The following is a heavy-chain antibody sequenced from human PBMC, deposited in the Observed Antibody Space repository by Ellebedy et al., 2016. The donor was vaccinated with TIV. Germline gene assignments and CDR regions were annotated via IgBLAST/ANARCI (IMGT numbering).Heavy chain of an antibody. CDR1: GGTFSTYA. J-gene: IGHJ4*02. D-gene: IGHD4-17*01. CDR2: TIPIFGTT. CDR3: ARFVDGDYEDY. V-gene: IGHV1-69*05. Sequence: AASMKVSCKASGGTFSTYAISWVRQAPGQGLDWMGGTIPIFGTTNYAQKLQGRVTMTTDTSTSTAYMELRSLRSDDTAVYYCARFVDGDYEDYWGQGALVTVSS.